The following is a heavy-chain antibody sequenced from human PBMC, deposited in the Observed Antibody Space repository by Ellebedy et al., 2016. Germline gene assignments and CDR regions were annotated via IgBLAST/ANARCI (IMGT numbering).Heavy chain of an antibody. CDR3: AREGPYSGSYYGPYFDY. Sequence: SETLSLTCTVSGGSISSYYWSWIRQPPGKGLEWIGYIYYSGSTNYNPSLKSRVTISVDTSKNQFSLKLSSVTAADTAVYYCAREGPYSGSYYGPYFDYWGQGTLVTVSS. CDR2: IYYSGST. J-gene: IGHJ4*02. CDR1: GGSISSYY. D-gene: IGHD1-26*01. V-gene: IGHV4-59*01.